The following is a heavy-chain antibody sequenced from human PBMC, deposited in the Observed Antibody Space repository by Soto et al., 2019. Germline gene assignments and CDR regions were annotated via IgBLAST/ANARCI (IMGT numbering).Heavy chain of an antibody. V-gene: IGHV1-46*01. CDR1: GYTFTSYY. CDR3: AREETYYYDSRAYRTYYFDY. J-gene: IGHJ4*02. D-gene: IGHD3-22*01. CDR2: INPSGGST. Sequence: APVKVSCKASGYTFTSYYMHWVRTAPGQGLEWMGIINPSGGSTSYAQKFQGRVTMTRDTSTSTVYMELSSLRSEDTAVYYCAREETYYYDSRAYRTYYFDYPGQGTLVTLPS.